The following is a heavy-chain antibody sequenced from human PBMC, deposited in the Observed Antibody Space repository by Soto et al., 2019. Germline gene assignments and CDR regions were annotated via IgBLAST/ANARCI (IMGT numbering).Heavy chain of an antibody. CDR2: ILVGGST. CDR1: CFICSSYD. V-gene: IGHV3-23*01. D-gene: IGHD1-1*01. CDR3: AKATATSGGAFEI. J-gene: IGHJ3*02. Sequence: PGGSLRLSCAVSCFICSSYDMIWVRQAPGKGLEWVSTILVGGSTHYEDSVKGRFTISRDTPKNTVYLQMNSLTAGDTAFYYCAKATATSGGAFEIYGQGTMVTVSS.